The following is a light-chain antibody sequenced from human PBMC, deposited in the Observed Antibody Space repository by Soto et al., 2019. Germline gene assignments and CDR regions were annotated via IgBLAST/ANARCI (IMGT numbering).Light chain of an antibody. CDR1: QSVLYSSNNKNY. V-gene: IGKV4-1*01. J-gene: IGKJ2*02. CDR2: WAS. Sequence: DIVMTQSPDSLAVSLGERATINCKSSQSVLYSSNNKNYLAWYQQKPGQTPNLLIYWASTRESGVPDRFSGSGSGTDFTLTISSLQAEDGAVYYCQQYYSTPRTFGQGTRLEIK. CDR3: QQYYSTPRT.